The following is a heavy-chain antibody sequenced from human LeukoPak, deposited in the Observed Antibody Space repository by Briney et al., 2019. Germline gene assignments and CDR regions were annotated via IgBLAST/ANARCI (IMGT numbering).Heavy chain of an antibody. CDR3: AKLYASGTSYNDYFDY. Sequence: GGSLRLSCAASGFTFSTFAMIWVRQPPGKGLEWVSSIFPSGGEIHYADSVKGRFTISRDNSRNTLYLQMNSLRPEDTAVYYCAKLYASGTSYNDYFDYWGQGTLVTVSS. J-gene: IGHJ4*02. V-gene: IGHV3-23*01. CDR2: IFPSGGEI. CDR1: GFTFSTFA. D-gene: IGHD3-10*01.